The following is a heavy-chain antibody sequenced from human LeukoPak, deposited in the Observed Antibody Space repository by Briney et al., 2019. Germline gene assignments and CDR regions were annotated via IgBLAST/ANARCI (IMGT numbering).Heavy chain of an antibody. CDR1: GGSISSSSYY. CDR2: IYYSGST. Sequence: SETLSLNCTVSGGSISSSSYYWGWVRQPPGKGLEWIGGIYYSGSTYYNPSLKSRLTISVDTSKNQFTLKLSSVTAADTAVYYCAREPTPGELDYYGSGSYYNHWGQGTLVTVSS. J-gene: IGHJ1*01. V-gene: IGHV4-39*06. D-gene: IGHD3-10*01. CDR3: AREPTPGELDYYGSGSYYNH.